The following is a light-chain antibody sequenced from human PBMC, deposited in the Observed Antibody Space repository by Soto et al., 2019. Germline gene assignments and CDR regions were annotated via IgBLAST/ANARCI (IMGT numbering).Light chain of an antibody. CDR3: QSFDTSLSGFVV. J-gene: IGLJ2*01. V-gene: IGLV1-40*01. CDR1: SSNIGAGYD. Sequence: QSVLTQPPSMSGAPGQRVTISCTGSSSNIGAGYDVHWYQQHPGTAPKLLIFDNNNRPSGVPDRFSGSKSDTSASLAITVLQAEDEADYHCQSFDTSLSGFVVFGGGTKVTVL. CDR2: DNN.